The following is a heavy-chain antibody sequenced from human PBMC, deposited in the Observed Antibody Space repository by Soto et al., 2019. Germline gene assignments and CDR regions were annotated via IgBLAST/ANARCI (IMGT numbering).Heavy chain of an antibody. CDR1: GGSFSGYS. CDR2: INHSGST. J-gene: IGHJ4*02. Sequence: SETLSLTCAVYGGSFSGYSWNWIRQPPGKGLEWIGEINHSGSTNYNPSLKSRVTISLDTSKNQFSLRLTSLTAADTAVYSCARAPQIVAMGRPFDYWGQGILVTVSS. D-gene: IGHD5-12*01. V-gene: IGHV4-34*01. CDR3: ARAPQIVAMGRPFDY.